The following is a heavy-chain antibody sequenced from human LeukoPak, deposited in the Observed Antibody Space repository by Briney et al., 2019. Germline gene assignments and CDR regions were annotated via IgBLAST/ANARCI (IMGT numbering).Heavy chain of an antibody. CDR3: ARVAGETTVTTRPRDYYYMDV. D-gene: IGHD4-17*01. V-gene: IGHV1-8*01. J-gene: IGHJ6*03. CDR1: GFTLTIYD. CDR2: MNGNSGNT. Sequence: ASVKVSCKTSGFTLTIYDINWVRQATGQGLEWMGWMNGNSGNTGYAQKFQGRVTITRNTSISTAYMELSSLRSEDTAVYYCARVAGETTVTTRPRDYYYMDVWGKGTTVTVSS.